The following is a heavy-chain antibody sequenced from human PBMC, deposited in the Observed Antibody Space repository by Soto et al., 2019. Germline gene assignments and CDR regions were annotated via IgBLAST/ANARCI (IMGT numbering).Heavy chain of an antibody. CDR1: GFTFSSYW. J-gene: IGHJ5*02. Sequence: GWSLRLSCAASGFTFSSYWMNWVRQAPGKGLEWVANIKQDGSEKYYVDSVKGRFTISRDNANNSLYLQMNSLRAEDTAVYFCARGRLLLGWFDPWGQGTLVTVSS. CDR2: IKQDGSEK. CDR3: ARGRLLLGWFDP. D-gene: IGHD1-26*01. V-gene: IGHV3-7*01.